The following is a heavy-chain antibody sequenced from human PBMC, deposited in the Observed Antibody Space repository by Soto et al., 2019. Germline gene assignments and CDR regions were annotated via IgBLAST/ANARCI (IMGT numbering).Heavy chain of an antibody. Sequence: PSETLSLTCAVYGGSFSGYYWSWIRQPPGKGLEWIGEINHSGSTNYNPSLKSRVTISVDTSKNQFSLKLSSVTAADTAVYYCARVSITMVRGVMWYYYGMDVWGQGTTVTVSS. CDR1: GGSFSGYY. D-gene: IGHD3-10*01. V-gene: IGHV4-34*01. J-gene: IGHJ6*02. CDR3: ARVSITMVRGVMWYYYGMDV. CDR2: INHSGST.